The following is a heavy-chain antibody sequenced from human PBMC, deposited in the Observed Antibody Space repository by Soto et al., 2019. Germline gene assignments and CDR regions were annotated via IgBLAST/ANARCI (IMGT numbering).Heavy chain of an antibody. V-gene: IGHV1-69*13. CDR1: GDTFSSYT. CDR3: ARGPTVTTEYYFLY. D-gene: IGHD4-4*01. Sequence: SVKVSCKASGDTFSSYTFSWVRQAPGQGLEWMGGILPVFGSTNYAQKLQGRVSITADESTSTVYMELSSLRSDDTAVYYCARGPTVTTEYYFLYWGQGTLVTVSS. CDR2: ILPVFGST. J-gene: IGHJ4*02.